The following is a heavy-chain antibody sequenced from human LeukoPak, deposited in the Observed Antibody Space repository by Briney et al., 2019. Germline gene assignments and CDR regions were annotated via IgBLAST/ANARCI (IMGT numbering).Heavy chain of an antibody. CDR1: GLTFSSYW. CDR2: IKQDGSEK. Sequence: PGGSLRLSCAASGLTFSSYWMSWVRQAPGKGLEWVGNIKQDGSEKRYADSVRGRFSISRDNAQTSLYLQMNSLRAEDTAVYYCARASDPWLQLTWGQGTLVTVSS. J-gene: IGHJ5*02. D-gene: IGHD5-24*01. V-gene: IGHV3-7*05. CDR3: ARASDPWLQLT.